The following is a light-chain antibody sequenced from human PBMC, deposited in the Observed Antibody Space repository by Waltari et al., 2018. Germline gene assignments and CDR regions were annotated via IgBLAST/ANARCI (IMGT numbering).Light chain of an antibody. CDR2: ANV. CDR1: TSKIGAPYD. Sequence: QSVLTQPPSVSGAPGQRVTISCSGSTSKIGAPYDAHCYQQQPVSAPKLLIFANVHRPSGVPDRFSGSKSGTSASLAITGLQAEDEADYYCQSYDRRLEVIFGGGTKLAVL. CDR3: QSYDRRLEVI. V-gene: IGLV1-40*01. J-gene: IGLJ2*01.